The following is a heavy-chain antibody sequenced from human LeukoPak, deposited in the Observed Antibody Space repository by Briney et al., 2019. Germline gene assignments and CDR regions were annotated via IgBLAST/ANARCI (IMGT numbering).Heavy chain of an antibody. J-gene: IGHJ3*02. CDR1: GFTFSSYW. CDR3: ARHTKRAFDI. V-gene: IGHV3-7*01. CDR2: IKQDGREK. Sequence: PGGSLRLSCAASGFTFSSYWMTWVRQAPGKGLEWVANIKQDGREKYYVDSVKGRFTISRDNAMNSLYLQMNSLRAEDTAVFYCARHTKRAFDIWGQGTMVTVSS.